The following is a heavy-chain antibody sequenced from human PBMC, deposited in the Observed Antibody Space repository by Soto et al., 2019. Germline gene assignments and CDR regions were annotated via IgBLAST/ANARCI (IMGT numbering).Heavy chain of an antibody. CDR3: ARDTLPYDFWSGYYRPDGMDV. J-gene: IGHJ6*02. Sequence: QVQLQESGPGLVKPSETLSLTCTVSGGSISSYYWSWIRQPPGKGLEWIGYIYYSGSTNYNPSLKMRGTISVDTSKNQFSLKLSSVTAADTAVDYCARDTLPYDFWSGYYRPDGMDVWGQGTTVTVSS. V-gene: IGHV4-59*01. CDR2: IYYSGST. D-gene: IGHD3-3*01. CDR1: GGSISSYY.